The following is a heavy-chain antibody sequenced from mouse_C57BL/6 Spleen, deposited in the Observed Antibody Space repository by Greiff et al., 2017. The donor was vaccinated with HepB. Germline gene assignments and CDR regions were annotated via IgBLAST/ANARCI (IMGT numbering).Heavy chain of an antibody. V-gene: IGHV5-9*01. Sequence: EVPLVESGGGLVKPGGSLKLSCAASGFTFSSYTMSWVRQTPEKRLEWVATISGGGGNTYYPDSVKGRFTISRDNAKNTLYLQMSSRRSEDTALYYCARQAAQAPWFAYWGQGTLVTVSA. CDR3: ARQAAQAPWFAY. CDR1: GFTFSSYT. CDR2: ISGGGGNT. J-gene: IGHJ3*01. D-gene: IGHD3-2*02.